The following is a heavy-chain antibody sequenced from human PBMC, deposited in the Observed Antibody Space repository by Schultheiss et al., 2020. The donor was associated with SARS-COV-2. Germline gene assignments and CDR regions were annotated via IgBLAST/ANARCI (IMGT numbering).Heavy chain of an antibody. J-gene: IGHJ4*02. CDR2: IYYSGST. D-gene: IGHD1-26*01. V-gene: IGHV4-61*08. CDR3: ARHFGRYSGSYYVYY. Sequence: SQTLSLTCTVSGGSISSGGYYWSWIRQPPGKGLEWIGYIYYSGSTNYNPSLKSRVTISVDTSKNQFSLKLSSVTAADTAVYYCARHFGRYSGSYYVYYWGQGTLVTVSS. CDR1: GGSISSGGYY.